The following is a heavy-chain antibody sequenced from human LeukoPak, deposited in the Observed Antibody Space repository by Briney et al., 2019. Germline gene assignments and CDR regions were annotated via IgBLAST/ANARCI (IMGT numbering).Heavy chain of an antibody. CDR3: AKVKEMYSSGSYYFDY. CDR2: ISYDGFNP. CDR1: GFTFSSYG. V-gene: IGHV3-30*18. J-gene: IGHJ4*02. Sequence: GRSLRLSCAASGFTFSSYGMHWVRQAPGKGLEWVAVISYDGFNPYYADSVKGRFTISRDNSKNTLWLQMNSLRAEDTAVYYCAKVKEMYSSGSYYFDYWGQGTLVTVSS. D-gene: IGHD6-19*01.